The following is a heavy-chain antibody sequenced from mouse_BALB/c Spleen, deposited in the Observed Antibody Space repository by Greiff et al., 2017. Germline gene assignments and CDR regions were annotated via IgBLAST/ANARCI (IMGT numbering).Heavy chain of an antibody. CDR1: GYTFTSYT. CDR3: APSGPFAY. V-gene: IGHV1-4*02. J-gene: IGHJ3*01. CDR2: INPSSGYT. D-gene: IGHD3-1*01. Sequence: QVQLQQSAAELARPGASVKMSCKASGYTFTSYTMHWVKQRPGQGLEWIGYINPSSGYTEYNQKFKDKTTLTADKSSSTAYMQLSSLTSEDSAVYYCAPSGPFAYWGQGTLVTVSA.